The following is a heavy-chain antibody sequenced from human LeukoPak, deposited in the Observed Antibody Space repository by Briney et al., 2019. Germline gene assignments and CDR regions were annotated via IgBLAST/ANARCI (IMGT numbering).Heavy chain of an antibody. D-gene: IGHD2-21*02. CDR2: ISGSGGST. V-gene: IGHV3-23*01. CDR3: ARDRYCGGDCPFYYYYYMDV. CDR1: GFTFSSYA. Sequence: PGGSLRLSCAASGFTFSSYAMSWVRQAPGKGLEWVSAISGSGGSTYYADSVKGRFTISRDNSKNTLYLQMNSLRAEDTAVYYCARDRYCGGDCPFYYYYYMDVWGKGTTVTVSS. J-gene: IGHJ6*03.